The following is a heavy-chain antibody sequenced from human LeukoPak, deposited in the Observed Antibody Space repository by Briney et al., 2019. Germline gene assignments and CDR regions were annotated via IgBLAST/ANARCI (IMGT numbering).Heavy chain of an antibody. CDR2: INPSGDNT. CDR1: GYTFTSYY. V-gene: IGHV1-46*01. CDR3: ATDRGYYDSSGYSYNWFDP. Sequence: VASVKVSCTASGYTFTSYYMYWVRQAPGQGLEWMGIINPSGDNTNYAQKFQGRVTMTEDTSTDTAYMELSSLRSEDTAVYYCATDRGYYDSSGYSYNWFDPWGQGTLVTVSS. J-gene: IGHJ5*02. D-gene: IGHD3-22*01.